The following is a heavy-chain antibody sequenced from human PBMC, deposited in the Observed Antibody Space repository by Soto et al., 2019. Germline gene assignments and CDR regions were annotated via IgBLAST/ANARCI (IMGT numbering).Heavy chain of an antibody. J-gene: IGHJ6*03. CDR2: IVPILGTG. CDR3: AREGGSYNMGTFPFYYMDV. Sequence: QVQLVQSGPEVKKSGSSVKVSCKLSGGTFTSDTISWLRLAPGQGLEWMGRIVPILGTGNYAQKFQGRVTITEDRSTNTGYMELSSLTSEDTAIYYCAREGGSYNMGTFPFYYMDVWGNGTTVTVSS. V-gene: IGHV1-69*08. D-gene: IGHD3-10*01. CDR1: GGTFTSDT.